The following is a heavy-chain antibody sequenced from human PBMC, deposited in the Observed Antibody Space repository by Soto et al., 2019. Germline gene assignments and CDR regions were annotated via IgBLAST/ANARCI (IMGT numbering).Heavy chain of an antibody. CDR3: ARDPRIAVARLRPLADY. J-gene: IGHJ4*02. V-gene: IGHV3-21*01. Sequence: EVQLVESGGGLVKPGGSLRLSCAASGFTFSSYSMNWVRQAPGKGLEWVSSISSSSSYIYYADSVKGRFTISRDNAKNSLYLQMNSLRAEDTAVYYCARDPRIAVARLRPLADYWGQGTLVTVSS. D-gene: IGHD6-19*01. CDR1: GFTFSSYS. CDR2: ISSSSSYI.